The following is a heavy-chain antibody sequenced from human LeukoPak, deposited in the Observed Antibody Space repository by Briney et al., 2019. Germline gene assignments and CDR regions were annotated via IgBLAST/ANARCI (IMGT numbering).Heavy chain of an antibody. CDR1: GFTFSSYW. Sequence: GGSLRLSCAASGFTFSSYWMHWVRQAPGKGLVWVSRINSDGSSTSYADSVKGRFTISRDNAKNTLYLQMNSLRAEDTAVYYCARVTLXYGDYVXYWGQGTLVTVSS. CDR3: ARVTLXYGDYVXY. V-gene: IGHV3-74*01. J-gene: IGHJ4*02. D-gene: IGHD4-17*01. CDR2: INSDGSST.